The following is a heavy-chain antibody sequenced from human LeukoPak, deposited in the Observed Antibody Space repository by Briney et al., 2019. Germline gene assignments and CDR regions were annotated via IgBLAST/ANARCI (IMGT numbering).Heavy chain of an antibody. D-gene: IGHD3-22*01. CDR2: IIPIFGTA. V-gene: IGHV1-69*05. J-gene: IGHJ4*02. Sequence: SVKVSCKASGGTFSSYAISWVRQAPGQGLEWMGRIIPIFGTANYAQKFQGRVTITTDESTSTAYMELSSLRSEDTAVYYCARGGWNYYDSSGYYLPFDYWGQGTLVAVSS. CDR3: ARGGWNYYDSSGYYLPFDY. CDR1: GGTFSSYA.